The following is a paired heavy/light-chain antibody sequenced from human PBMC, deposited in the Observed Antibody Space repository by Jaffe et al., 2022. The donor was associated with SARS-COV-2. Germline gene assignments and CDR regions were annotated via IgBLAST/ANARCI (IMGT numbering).Heavy chain of an antibody. CDR3: TTDPRQWQLTLGV. D-gene: IGHD3-9*01. V-gene: IGHV3-15*01. Sequence: EEQLVESGGGLVKPGGSLRLSCAASGFTFTNAWMSWVRQAPGKGLEWIGRIRSKSDGEITEYAAPVKGRFTISRDDSKNTLYLQMSSLKDEDTAVYYCTTDPRQWQLTLGVWGQGTMVTVSS. CDR1: GFTFTNAW. CDR2: IRSKSDGEIT. J-gene: IGHJ3*01.
Light chain of an antibody. CDR3: QQTYGNPLFS. CDR2: ISS. J-gene: IGKJ3*01. CDR1: RTIGRY. Sequence: DIQMTQSPSSLSASVGDSVTITCRASRTIGRYLNWYQQRPGQAPKLLISISSTLQGGVPSRFSGSGSETDFTLTISSLQPEDFATYYCQQTYGNPLFSFGPGTKVEIK. V-gene: IGKV1-39*01.